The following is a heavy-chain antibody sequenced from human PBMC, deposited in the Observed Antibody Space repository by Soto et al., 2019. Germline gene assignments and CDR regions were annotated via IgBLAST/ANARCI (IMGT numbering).Heavy chain of an antibody. CDR3: ARDPVTLQLWLLGAFDI. J-gene: IGHJ3*02. CDR2: ISYDGSNK. D-gene: IGHD5-18*01. CDR1: GFTFSSYA. Sequence: QVQLVESGGGVVQPGRSLRLSCAASGFTFSSYAMHWVRQAPGKGLEWVAVISYDGSNKYYADSVKGRFTISRDNSKSTLYLQMNSLRAEDTAVYYCARDPVTLQLWLLGAFDIWGQGTMVTVSS. V-gene: IGHV3-30-3*01.